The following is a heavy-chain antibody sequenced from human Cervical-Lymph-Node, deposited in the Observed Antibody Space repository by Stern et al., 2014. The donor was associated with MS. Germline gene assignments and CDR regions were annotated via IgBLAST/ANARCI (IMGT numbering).Heavy chain of an antibody. CDR1: GFTFSSYW. CDR2: INSEGSST. J-gene: IGHJ4*02. Sequence: EVQLVESGGDLVQPGGSLRLSCAAYGFTFSSYWMQWVRQAPGKGLVWVSHINSEGSSTTYADAVKGRFTTSRDNAKNTLYLQMDDLRAEDTAVYFCVRDNYGTDYWGQGTLVTVSS. V-gene: IGHV3-74*03. D-gene: IGHD3-16*01. CDR3: VRDNYGTDY.